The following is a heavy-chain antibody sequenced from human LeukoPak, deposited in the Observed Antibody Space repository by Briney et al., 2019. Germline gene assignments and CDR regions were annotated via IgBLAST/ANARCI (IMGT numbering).Heavy chain of an antibody. CDR3: LRGHHSAMALPFWFDP. V-gene: IGHV1-8*01. D-gene: IGHD5-18*01. CDR1: GYTLTSHD. CDR2: MNPNSGNT. Sequence: GASVKISCKASGYTLTSHDINWARQATGQGLEWMGWMNPNSGNTGYAQRFQGRVTMTRDTSISTAYMELNSLRSDDTAAYYCLRGHHSAMALPFWFDPWGQGTLVTVSS. J-gene: IGHJ5*02.